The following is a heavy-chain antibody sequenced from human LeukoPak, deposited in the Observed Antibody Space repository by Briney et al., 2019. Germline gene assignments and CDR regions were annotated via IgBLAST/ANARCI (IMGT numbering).Heavy chain of an antibody. J-gene: IGHJ5*02. V-gene: IGHV3-53*01. D-gene: IGHD1-20*01. CDR2: IYTGGTT. Sequence: GGSLRLSCAASGFTVSSTYMSWLRQAPGKGLEWVSLIYTGGTTYYADSVKGRFTISRDNSENTLYLQMNSLRAEDTAVYYCTRGITGSNNWFDPWGQGTLVTVSS. CDR3: TRGITGSNNWFDP. CDR1: GFTVSSTY.